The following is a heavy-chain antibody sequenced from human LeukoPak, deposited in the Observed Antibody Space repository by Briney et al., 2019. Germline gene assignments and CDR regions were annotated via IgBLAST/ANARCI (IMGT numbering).Heavy chain of an antibody. Sequence: GSLRLSFAASGFPFSSYAMTWVRQAPGKGLEWVSTLASTGSDTYYADSVKGRFTISRDTSKNTLYLQMDSLRAEDTAIYYCAKDRGRSVSGTEFDYWGQGTLLTVSA. CDR1: GFPFSSYA. V-gene: IGHV3-23*01. D-gene: IGHD6-19*01. CDR3: AKDRGRSVSGTEFDY. J-gene: IGHJ4*02. CDR2: LASTGSDT.